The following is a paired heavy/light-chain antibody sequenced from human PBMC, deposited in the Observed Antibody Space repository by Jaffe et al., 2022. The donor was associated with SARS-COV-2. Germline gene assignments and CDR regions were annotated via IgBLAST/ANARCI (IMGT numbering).Heavy chain of an antibody. D-gene: IGHD2-8*01. CDR1: GFTFSSFS. J-gene: IGHJ6*03. Sequence: EVQLAESGGGLVQPGGSLRISCVSSGFTFSSFSMNWVRQVPGKGLEWLSYISKGSSSIFYADSVRGRFTISRDNTKNSLYLQMDSLRAEDTAVYYCSRGGMVANLYNYYMDVWGKGTTVTVSS. V-gene: IGHV3-48*01. CDR2: ISKGSSSI. CDR3: SRGGMVANLYNYYMDV.
Light chain of an antibody. CDR2: NND. CDR1: FSNIGRST. Sequence: QSVLTQPPSASGTPGQRVTISCSGSFSNIGRSTVNWYQQLPGTAPKLFIYNNDERPSGVPDRFSGSKSGTSASLAISGLQSEDEADYYCAAWDDSLNGPVFGGGTRVTVL. CDR3: AAWDDSLNGPV. V-gene: IGLV1-44*01. J-gene: IGLJ2*01.